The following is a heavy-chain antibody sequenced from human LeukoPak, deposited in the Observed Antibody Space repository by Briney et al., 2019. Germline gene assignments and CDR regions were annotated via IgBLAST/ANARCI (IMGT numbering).Heavy chain of an antibody. J-gene: IGHJ4*02. CDR2: IRYDGSNK. Sequence: PGGSLRLSCAACGFTFNNYGMHWVRQAPGKGLEWVAFIRYDGSNKYYADSVKGRFSISRDNSKKSLYLHMNSLRAEDTALYYCAKGTSSWHEFDYWGQGTLVTVSS. CDR1: GFTFNNYG. D-gene: IGHD6-13*01. CDR3: AKGTSSWHEFDY. V-gene: IGHV3-30*02.